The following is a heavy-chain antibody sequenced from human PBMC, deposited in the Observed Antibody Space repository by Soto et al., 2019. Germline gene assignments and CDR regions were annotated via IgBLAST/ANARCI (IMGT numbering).Heavy chain of an antibody. V-gene: IGHV3-30-3*01. CDR1: GFSFSISP. D-gene: IGHD7-27*01. J-gene: IGHJ4*02. Sequence: GGSLRLSCAASGFSFSISPMHWVRQAPGKGPEWVALISYDGTNKFYADSVKGRFTISRDNSKSTLYLQVDSLRPEDAAVYYCARNPKTSGGQHWAFNYFDSWGQGTLVTVSS. CDR2: ISYDGTNK. CDR3: ARNPKTSGGQHWAFNYFDS.